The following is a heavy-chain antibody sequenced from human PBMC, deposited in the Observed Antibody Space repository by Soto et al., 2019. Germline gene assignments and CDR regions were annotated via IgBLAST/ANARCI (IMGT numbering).Heavy chain of an antibody. CDR1: GYTVTGYN. CDR3: ARDRSKQWLVLSAFDI. D-gene: IGHD6-19*01. V-gene: IGHV1-2*04. Sequence: GASVKTACKRSGYTVTGYNMHWVRQAPEQGLEWMGWINPNSGGTNYAQKFQGWVTMTRDTSISTAYMELSRLRSDDTAVYYCARDRSKQWLVLSAFDIWGQGTMVTVSS. CDR2: INPNSGGT. J-gene: IGHJ3*02.